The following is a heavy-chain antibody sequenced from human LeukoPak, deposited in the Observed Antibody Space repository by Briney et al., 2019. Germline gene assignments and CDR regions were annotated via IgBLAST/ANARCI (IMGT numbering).Heavy chain of an antibody. J-gene: IGHJ6*03. CDR3: ARRPSGYYNYYYMDV. CDR1: GYIFTDYA. V-gene: IGHV1-8*03. CDR2: MNPDSGNT. D-gene: IGHD3-3*01. Sequence: ASVKVSCKASGYIFTDYAIHWLRQAPGQRPEWMGWMNPDSGNTGYAQKFQGRVTITRNTSISTAYMELSSLRSEDTAVYYCARRPSGYYNYYYMDVWGKGTTVTVSS.